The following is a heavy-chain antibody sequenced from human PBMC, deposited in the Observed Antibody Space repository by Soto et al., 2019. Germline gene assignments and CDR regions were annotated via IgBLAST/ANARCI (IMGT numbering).Heavy chain of an antibody. CDR3: VRPRPSGENYGMDV. CDR1: GLTGSQNY. V-gene: IGHV3-53*01. J-gene: IGHJ6*02. D-gene: IGHD1-26*01. CDR2: LYAEDST. Sequence: VQLVESGGGLIQPGGSLRLSCVASGLTGSQNYMAWVRQAPEMGPQWVSVLYAEDSTYYTESVKGRFTISRDPSKNTLFLQMDGLRAADTAVYYCVRPRPSGENYGMDVWGQGTTVTVSS.